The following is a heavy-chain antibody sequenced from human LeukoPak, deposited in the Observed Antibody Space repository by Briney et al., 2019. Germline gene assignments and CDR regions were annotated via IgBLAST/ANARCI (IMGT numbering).Heavy chain of an antibody. CDR3: ARSSGTGTFSY. J-gene: IGHJ4*02. Sequence: SETLSLTCTVSGGSISSYYWSWIRQPPGKGLEWIGYIYYSGSTNYNPSLKSRVTISVDTSKNQFSLKLSSVTAADTAVYYCARSSGTGTFSYWGQGTLVTVSS. V-gene: IGHV4-59*01. D-gene: IGHD6-25*01. CDR2: IYYSGST. CDR1: GGSISSYY.